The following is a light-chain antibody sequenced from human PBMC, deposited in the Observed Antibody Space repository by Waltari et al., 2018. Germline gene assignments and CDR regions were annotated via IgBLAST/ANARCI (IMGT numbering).Light chain of an antibody. CDR2: WAS. J-gene: IGKJ2*01. CDR1: QTLLYSANKKDY. Sequence: DFVMTQSPDSLAVSLGERATSNCKSSQTLLYSANKKDYLAWYQQKRGQPPQLTNPWASVRTSGVPDRFSGSGSGTDFTLTISSLQAEDVAVYYCQQYYGVPYTFGQGTKLEI. V-gene: IGKV4-1*01. CDR3: QQYYGVPYT.